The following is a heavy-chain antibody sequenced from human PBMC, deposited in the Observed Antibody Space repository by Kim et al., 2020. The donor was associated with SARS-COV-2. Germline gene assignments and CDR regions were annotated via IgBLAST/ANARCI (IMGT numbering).Heavy chain of an antibody. D-gene: IGHD1-26*01. CDR1: GFTFNTYG. CDR3: ARSFSGSYFAYDY. V-gene: IGHV3-30*03. CDR2: ISYDGSHK. J-gene: IGHJ4*02. Sequence: GGSLRLSCAASGFTFNTYGIHWVRQAPGKGLEWVAVISYDGSHKYYADSVKGRFTISRDNSKNTLYLQMNSLRIEDTAVYYCARSFSGSYFAYDYWGQGTLPTVSS.